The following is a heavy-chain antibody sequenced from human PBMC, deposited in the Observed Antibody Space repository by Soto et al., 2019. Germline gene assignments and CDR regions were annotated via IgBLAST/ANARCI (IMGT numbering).Heavy chain of an antibody. CDR3: ARVAVVTRGIDY. V-gene: IGHV3-74*01. CDR1: GFTFSDSW. D-gene: IGHD6-19*01. Sequence: GGSLRLSCVASGFTFSDSWLHWVRQAPGRGLVWVSRVNEAGSYSTYADFAKGRFTISRDNAKNTVFLQMNSLRAEDSAVYYCARVAVVTRGIDYWGQGTLVTVSS. J-gene: IGHJ4*02. CDR2: VNEAGSYS.